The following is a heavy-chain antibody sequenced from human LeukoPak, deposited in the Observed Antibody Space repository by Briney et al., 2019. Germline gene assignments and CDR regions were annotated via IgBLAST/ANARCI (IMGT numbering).Heavy chain of an antibody. CDR1: GYSFNAYW. Sequence: GESLKISCKGSGYSFNAYWIAWVRQLPGKGLEWMGIIYPDDSDTRYSPSFQGQVTISADKSVRTAYLQWSSLKASDTAMYYCARPNITSYYDSRGYDAFDVWGQGTMVTVSS. CDR3: ARPNITSYYDSRGYDAFDV. J-gene: IGHJ3*01. D-gene: IGHD3-22*01. V-gene: IGHV5-51*01. CDR2: IYPDDSDT.